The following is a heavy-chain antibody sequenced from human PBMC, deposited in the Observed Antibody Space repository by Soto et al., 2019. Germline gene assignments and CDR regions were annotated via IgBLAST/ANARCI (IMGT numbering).Heavy chain of an antibody. V-gene: IGHV3-21*01. CDR3: ARDFGYFGSGTYYNHYYYGMDV. J-gene: IGHJ6*02. Sequence: GGSLRLSCAASGFTFITYSMNWVRQAPGKGLEWVSSISSSSSYIDYADSVKGRFTISRDNAKNSLYLQMNSLRAEDTAVYYCARDFGYFGSGTYYNHYYYGMDVWGQGTTVTV. CDR1: GFTFITYS. CDR2: ISSSSSYI. D-gene: IGHD3-10*01.